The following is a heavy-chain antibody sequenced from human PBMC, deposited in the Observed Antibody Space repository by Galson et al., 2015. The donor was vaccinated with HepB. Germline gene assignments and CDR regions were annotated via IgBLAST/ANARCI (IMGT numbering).Heavy chain of an antibody. CDR2: ISAYNGNI. Sequence: SVKVSCKASGYTFTSYGISWVRQAPGQGLEWMGWISAYNGNINYAQKLQGRVTMTTDTSTSTAYMELRSLRSDDTAVYYCARDHGGWLTTSGWFDPWGQGTLVTVSS. CDR3: ARDHGGWLTTSGWFDP. D-gene: IGHD4-11*01. V-gene: IGHV1-18*01. CDR1: GYTFTSYG. J-gene: IGHJ5*02.